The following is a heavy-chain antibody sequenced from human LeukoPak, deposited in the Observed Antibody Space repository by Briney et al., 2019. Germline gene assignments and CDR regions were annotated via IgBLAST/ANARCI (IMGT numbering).Heavy chain of an antibody. CDR1: GFTFSSYS. CDR3: ARIAVTGLVLEY. CDR2: ISSSSSYI. V-gene: IGHV3-21*01. D-gene: IGHD6-19*01. Sequence: GGSLRLSCAASGFTFSSYSMNWVRQAPGKGLVWVSSISSSSSYIYYADSVKGRFTISRDNAKNSLYLQMNSLRAEDTAVYYCARIAVTGLVLEYWGQGTLVTVSS. J-gene: IGHJ4*02.